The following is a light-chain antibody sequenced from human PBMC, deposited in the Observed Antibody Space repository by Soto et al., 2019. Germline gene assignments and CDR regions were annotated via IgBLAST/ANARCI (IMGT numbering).Light chain of an antibody. CDR1: QSVNTKY. CDR3: QQYGSSPST. J-gene: IGKJ1*01. V-gene: IGKV3-20*01. CDR2: GVS. Sequence: EIVLTQSPGTLSLSPGERATLSCRASQSVNTKYLAWYQQKPGQAPRLLISGVSSRATGIPDRFSGSGSGTDFILTISRVEPEDFAVYYCQQYGSSPSTFGQGTKVDIK.